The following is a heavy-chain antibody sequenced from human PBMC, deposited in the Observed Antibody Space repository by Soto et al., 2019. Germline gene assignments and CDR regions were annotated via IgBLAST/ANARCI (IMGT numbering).Heavy chain of an antibody. Sequence: QVQLVESGGGVVQPGRSLRLSYAASGFTFSSYGMHWVRQAPGKGLEWVAVISYDGSNKYYADSVKGRFTISRDNSKNTLYLQMNSLRAEDTAVYYCAKERIAVAGKNYFDYWGQGTLVTVSS. CDR1: GFTFSSYG. J-gene: IGHJ4*02. V-gene: IGHV3-30*18. D-gene: IGHD6-19*01. CDR3: AKERIAVAGKNYFDY. CDR2: ISYDGSNK.